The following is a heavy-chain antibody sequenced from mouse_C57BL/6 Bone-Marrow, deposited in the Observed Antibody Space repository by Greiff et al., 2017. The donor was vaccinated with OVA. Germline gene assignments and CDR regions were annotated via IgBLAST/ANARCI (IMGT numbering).Heavy chain of an antibody. Sequence: EVMLVESGGGLVKPGGSLKLSCAASGFTFSDYGMHWVRQAPEKGLEWVAYISSGSSTIYYADTVKGRFTISRDNAKNTLFLQMTGLRSENTAMYYCARIGVARYFDVWGTGTTVTVSS. D-gene: IGHD1-3*01. CDR3: ARIGVARYFDV. CDR2: ISSGSSTI. J-gene: IGHJ1*03. V-gene: IGHV5-17*01. CDR1: GFTFSDYG.